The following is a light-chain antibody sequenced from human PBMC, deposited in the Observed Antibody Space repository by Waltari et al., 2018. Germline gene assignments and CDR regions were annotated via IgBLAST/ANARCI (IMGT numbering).Light chain of an antibody. CDR1: QNIASF. CDR2: SAS. CDR3: QQSDSTPFT. J-gene: IGKJ5*01. Sequence: IQMTQSPSSLSASVGDTVTLTCRASQNIASFLNWYQHKPGKAPELLMYSASSPQSGVPSRFSGTGSGTDFTLTISSLQPEDFATYYCQQSDSTPFTFGQGTRLET. V-gene: IGKV1-39*01.